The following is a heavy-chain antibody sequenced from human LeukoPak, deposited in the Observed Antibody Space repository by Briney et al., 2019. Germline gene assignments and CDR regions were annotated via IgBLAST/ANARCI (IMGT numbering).Heavy chain of an antibody. V-gene: IGHV3-64D*09. CDR1: GFTFSTYS. Sequence: GGSLRLSCAASGFTFSTYSMHWVRQAPGKGLEYVSAISSNGDNTYYADSVKGRFIISRDNSKNTLYLQMSSLRTEDAAVYYCVTASTGNTGGFDYWGQGTLVTVSS. CDR3: VTASTGNTGGFDY. J-gene: IGHJ4*02. D-gene: IGHD3-9*01. CDR2: ISSNGDNT.